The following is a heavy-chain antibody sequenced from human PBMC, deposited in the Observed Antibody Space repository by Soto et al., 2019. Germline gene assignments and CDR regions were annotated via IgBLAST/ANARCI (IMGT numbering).Heavy chain of an antibody. CDR2: IYSGGST. Sequence: EVQLVESGGGLVQPGGSLRLSCAASGFTVSSNYISWVRQAPGKGLEWVSVIYSGGSTYYADSVKGRFTISRDNSKNTLYLQMNSLRAEDTAVYYCARDSRTTYSGYAPYFDYWGQGTLVTVSS. J-gene: IGHJ4*02. CDR1: GFTVSSNY. CDR3: ARDSRTTYSGYAPYFDY. D-gene: IGHD5-12*01. V-gene: IGHV3-66*01.